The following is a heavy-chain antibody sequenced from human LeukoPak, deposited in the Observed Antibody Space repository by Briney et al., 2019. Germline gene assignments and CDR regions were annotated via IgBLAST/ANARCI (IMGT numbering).Heavy chain of an antibody. CDR2: IYDSGRT. CDR3: AREGGGSYSRGWFDP. J-gene: IGHJ5*02. D-gene: IGHD1-26*01. Sequence: PSETLSLTCAVSSGSISSGGFSWSWIRQPPGKGLEWIGYIYDSGRTYYNPSLKSRVTISLDTSKNQFSLNLSSVTAADTAVYYCAREGGGSYSRGWFDPWGQGTLVTVSS. CDR1: SGSISSGGFS. V-gene: IGHV4-30-4*07.